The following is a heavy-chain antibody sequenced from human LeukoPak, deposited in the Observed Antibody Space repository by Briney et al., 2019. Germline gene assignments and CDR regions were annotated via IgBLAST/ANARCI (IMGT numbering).Heavy chain of an antibody. CDR3: ARYRSVTTGKRFFDY. Sequence: PGGSLRLSCAASGFTFSNAWMSWVRQAPGKGLEWVSGISGGGGSIHYADSVKGRFTISRDNSMNTLYLQMNSLRAEDTAVYYCARYRSVTTGKRFFDYWGQGTLVTVSS. J-gene: IGHJ4*02. CDR2: ISGGGGSI. CDR1: GFTFSNAW. V-gene: IGHV3-23*01. D-gene: IGHD4-17*01.